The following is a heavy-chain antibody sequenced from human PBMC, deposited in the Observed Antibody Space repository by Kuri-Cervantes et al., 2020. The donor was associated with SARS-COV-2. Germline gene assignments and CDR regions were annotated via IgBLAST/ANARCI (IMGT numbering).Heavy chain of an antibody. J-gene: IGHJ6*03. CDR1: GYTFTGYY. Sequence: ASVKVSCKASGYTFTGYYMHWVRQAPGQGLEWMGWINPNSGGTNYAQKFQGRVTMTRDTSISTAYMELSRLSSDDTAVYYCARGLGNNYYYMDVWGKGTTVTVSS. V-gene: IGHV1-2*02. D-gene: IGHD7-27*01. CDR3: ARGLGNNYYYMDV. CDR2: INPNSGGT.